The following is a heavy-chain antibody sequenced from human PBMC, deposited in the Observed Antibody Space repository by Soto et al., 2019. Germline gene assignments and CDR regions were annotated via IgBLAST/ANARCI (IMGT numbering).Heavy chain of an antibody. D-gene: IGHD2-2*02. V-gene: IGHV4-61*01. CDR2: IYYSGST. CDR1: GGSVSSGSYY. Sequence: ETLSLTCTVSGGSVSSGSYYWSWIRQPPVKVLEWIGYIYYSGSTNYNPSLKSRVTISVDTSKNQFSLKLSSVTAADTAVYYCARRLGYCSSTSCYKVEYYFDYWGQGTLVTVSS. CDR3: ARRLGYCSSTSCYKVEYYFDY. J-gene: IGHJ4*02.